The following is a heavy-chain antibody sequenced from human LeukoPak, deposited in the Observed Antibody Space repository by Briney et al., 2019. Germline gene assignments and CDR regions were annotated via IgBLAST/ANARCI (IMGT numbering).Heavy chain of an antibody. CDR2: ISYDGSNK. J-gene: IGHJ4*02. CDR1: GFTFSSYA. CDR3: ASAIGYCSGGSCVY. Sequence: PGGSLRLSCAASGFTFSSYAMHWVRQAPGKGLEWGAVISYDGSNKYYADSVKGRFTISRDNSKNTLYLQMNSLRAEDTAVYYCASAIGYCSGGSCVYWGQGTLVTVSS. D-gene: IGHD2-15*01. V-gene: IGHV3-30-3*01.